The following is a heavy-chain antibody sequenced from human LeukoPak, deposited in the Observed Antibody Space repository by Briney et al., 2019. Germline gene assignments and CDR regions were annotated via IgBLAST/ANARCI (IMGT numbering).Heavy chain of an antibody. CDR1: GYNFPSYT. CDR2: INGDNGNT. V-gene: IGHV1-3*01. Sequence: GASVKVSCKTSGYNFPSYTMHWLRQAPGQSPEWMGSINGDNGNTKYSEKFQDRVTFTRDTSASSAYMELSRLRSEDTAVYYCARSSSGTYHYWGQGTLVTVSS. J-gene: IGHJ4*02. CDR3: ARSSSGTYHY. D-gene: IGHD3-10*01.